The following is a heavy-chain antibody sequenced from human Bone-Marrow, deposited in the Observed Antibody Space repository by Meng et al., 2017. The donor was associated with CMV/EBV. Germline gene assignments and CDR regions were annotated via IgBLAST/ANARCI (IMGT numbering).Heavy chain of an antibody. J-gene: IGHJ4*02. D-gene: IGHD6-13*01. Sequence: GGSLRLSCAASGFTFSSYWMSWVRQAPGKGLEWVANIKQDGSEKYYVDSVKGRFTISRDNAKNSLYLRMNSLRDEDTAVYYCARVGLLAANFDYWCQGTMVTVSS. CDR2: IKQDGSEK. CDR1: GFTFSSYW. V-gene: IGHV3-7*01. CDR3: ARVGLLAANFDY.